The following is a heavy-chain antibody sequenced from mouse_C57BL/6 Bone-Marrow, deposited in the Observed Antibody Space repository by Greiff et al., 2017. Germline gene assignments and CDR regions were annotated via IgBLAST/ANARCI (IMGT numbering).Heavy chain of an antibody. Sequence: QVQLQQSGAELARPGASVKLSCKASGYTFTSYGISWVKQRTGQGLEWIGEIYPRSGNTYYNEKFKGKATLTADKSSRTAYMELRSLTSEDSAVYFCARGDYDWFAYWGQGTLVTVSA. J-gene: IGHJ3*01. CDR1: GYTFTSYG. CDR3: ARGDYDWFAY. V-gene: IGHV1-81*01. D-gene: IGHD2-4*01. CDR2: IYPRSGNT.